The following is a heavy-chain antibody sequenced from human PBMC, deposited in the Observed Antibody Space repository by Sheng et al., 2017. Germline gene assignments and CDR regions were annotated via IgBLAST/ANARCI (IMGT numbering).Heavy chain of an antibody. Sequence: EVQLVESGGGLVQPGGSLRLSCAASGFTFSSYWMHWVRQAPGKGLVWVSRINSDGSSTSYADSVKGRFTISRDNAKNTLYLQMNSLRAEDTAVYYCASFDAFFDWGMDVWGKGTTVTVSS. CDR1: GFTFSSYW. D-gene: IGHD3-9*01. V-gene: IGHV3-74*01. CDR3: ASFDAFFDWGMDV. CDR2: INSDGSST. J-gene: IGHJ6*04.